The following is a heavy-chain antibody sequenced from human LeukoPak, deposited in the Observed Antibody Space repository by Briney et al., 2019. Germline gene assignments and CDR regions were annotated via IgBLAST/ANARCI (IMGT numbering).Heavy chain of an antibody. CDR3: ARDLQVDSRASGY. Sequence: ASVKVSCKASGYTCTSYYMHWVRQAPGQGLEWVGIVNPSGGSTSYAQKFQGRVTMTRDTSTSTVYMELSSLSSEDTAVYYCARDLQVDSRASGYWGQGTLVTVSS. D-gene: IGHD3-10*01. J-gene: IGHJ4*02. V-gene: IGHV1-46*01. CDR1: GYTCTSYY. CDR2: VNPSGGST.